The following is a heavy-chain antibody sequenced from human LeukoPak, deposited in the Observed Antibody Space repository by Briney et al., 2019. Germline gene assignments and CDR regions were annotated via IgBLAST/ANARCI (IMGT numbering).Heavy chain of an antibody. D-gene: IGHD3-3*01. CDR1: GFTFSDYY. V-gene: IGHV3-11*01. CDR3: ARDFVPGVPQFGVARPDY. Sequence: PGRSLRLSCAASGFTFSDYYVSWIRQAPGKGLEWVSYISSSGSTIYYADSVKGRFTISRDNAKNSLYLQMNSLRAEDTAVYYCARDFVPGVPQFGVARPDYWGQGTLVTVSS. CDR2: ISSSGSTI. J-gene: IGHJ4*02.